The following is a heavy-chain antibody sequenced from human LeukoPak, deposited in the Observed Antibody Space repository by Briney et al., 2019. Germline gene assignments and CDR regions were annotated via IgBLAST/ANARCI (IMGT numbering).Heavy chain of an antibody. Sequence: SETLSLTRTVSGGSLSCYYWRLIGQPPGKGLEWIGYIYYSGSTNYNPSLKSRVTISVDTSKDQFSLRLSSVTAANTAVYCCARHPQDISSWYVDLWGQGTLVTVSS. J-gene: IGHJ4*02. V-gene: IGHV4-59*08. CDR3: ARHPQDISSWYVDL. CDR1: GGSLSCYY. CDR2: IYYSGST. D-gene: IGHD6-13*01.